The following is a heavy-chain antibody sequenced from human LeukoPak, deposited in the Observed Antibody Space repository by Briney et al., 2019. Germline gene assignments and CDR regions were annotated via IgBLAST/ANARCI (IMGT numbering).Heavy chain of an antibody. CDR2: INHSGST. CDR1: GDSISSSGYY. J-gene: IGHJ4*02. V-gene: IGHV4-39*07. D-gene: IGHD6-19*01. Sequence: KSSETLSLTCSVSGDSISSSGYYWGWIRQPPGKGLEWIGEINHSGSTNYNPSLKSRVTISVDTSKNQFSLKLSSVTAADTAVYYCARVSVFRGWYVTYWGQGTPVTVSS. CDR3: ARVSVFRGWYVTY.